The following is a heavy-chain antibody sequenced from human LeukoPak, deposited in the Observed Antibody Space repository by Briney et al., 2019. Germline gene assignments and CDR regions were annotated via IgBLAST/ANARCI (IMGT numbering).Heavy chain of an antibody. CDR2: IYPGDSDT. Sequence: GESLKISCKGSGYSFTSYWIGWVRQMPGKGLEWMGIIYPGDSDTRCSPSFQGQVTISADKSISTAYLQWSSLKASDTAMYYCARGRSPLNYGMDVWGQGTTVTVSS. D-gene: IGHD3-10*01. J-gene: IGHJ6*02. V-gene: IGHV5-51*01. CDR3: ARGRSPLNYGMDV. CDR1: GYSFTSYW.